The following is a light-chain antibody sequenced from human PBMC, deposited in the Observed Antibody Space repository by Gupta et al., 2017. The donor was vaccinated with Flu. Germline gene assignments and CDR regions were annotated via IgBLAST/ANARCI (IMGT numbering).Light chain of an antibody. CDR2: EDN. V-gene: IGLV6-57*02. CDR1: SGSIATNY. J-gene: IGLJ3*02. Sequence: RSGSIATNYAQWYQQRPGSAPTPVIYEDNRRPSGVPDRFSGSIERYSNSASLTIAGLKNEDADDYYCQSYDDNNRVFGGGTKLTVL. CDR3: QSYDDNNRV.